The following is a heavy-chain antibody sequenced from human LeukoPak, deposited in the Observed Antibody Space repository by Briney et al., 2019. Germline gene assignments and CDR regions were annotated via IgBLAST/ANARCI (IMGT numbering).Heavy chain of an antibody. J-gene: IGHJ6*03. CDR2: INHSGST. Sequence: PSETLSLTCAVYGGSFSGYYWSWIRQPPGKGLEWIGEINHSGSTNYNPSLKSRVTISVDTSKNQFSLKLSSVTAADTAVYYCARSPGDLATKGGYYYYMDVWGKGTTVTVSS. D-gene: IGHD4-17*01. CDR1: GGSFSGYY. V-gene: IGHV4-34*01. CDR3: ARSPGDLATKGGYYYYMDV.